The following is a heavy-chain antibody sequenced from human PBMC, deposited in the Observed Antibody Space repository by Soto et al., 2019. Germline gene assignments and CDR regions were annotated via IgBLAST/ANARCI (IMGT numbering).Heavy chain of an antibody. J-gene: IGHJ6*02. V-gene: IGHV5-10-1*01. CDR3: ARHDYGYYYYGMDV. CDR2: IDPSDSYT. CDR1: GYSFTSYW. D-gene: IGHD4-17*01. Sequence: GESLKISCKGSGYSFTSYWISRVRQMPGKGLEWMGRIDPSDSYTNYSPSFQGHVTISADKSISTAYLQWSSLKASDTAMYYCARHDYGYYYYGMDVWGQGTTVTVSS.